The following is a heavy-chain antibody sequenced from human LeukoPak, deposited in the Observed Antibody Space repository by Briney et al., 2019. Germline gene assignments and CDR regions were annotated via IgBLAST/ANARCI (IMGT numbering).Heavy chain of an antibody. V-gene: IGHV4-34*01. Sequence: SETLSLTWAVYGGSFSGYYWSWIRQPPGKGLEWIGEINHSGSTNYNPSLKSRVTISVDTSKNQFSLKLSSVTAADTAVYYCARGYSSSWYALDWFDPWGQGTLVTVSS. CDR1: GGSFSGYY. J-gene: IGHJ5*02. CDR2: INHSGST. D-gene: IGHD6-13*01. CDR3: ARGYSSSWYALDWFDP.